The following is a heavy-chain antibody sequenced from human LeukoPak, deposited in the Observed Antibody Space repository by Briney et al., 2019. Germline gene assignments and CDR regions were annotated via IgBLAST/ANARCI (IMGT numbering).Heavy chain of an antibody. V-gene: IGHV4-31*03. Sequence: SETLSLTCTDSGGSISSGGYYWSWIRQHPGKGLEWIGYIYYSGSTYYNPSLKSRVTISVDTSKNQFSLKLSSVTAADTAVYYCARYLRYQLLSAFDIWGQGTMVTVSS. CDR1: GGSISSGGYY. D-gene: IGHD2-2*01. J-gene: IGHJ3*02. CDR3: ARYLRYQLLSAFDI. CDR2: IYYSGST.